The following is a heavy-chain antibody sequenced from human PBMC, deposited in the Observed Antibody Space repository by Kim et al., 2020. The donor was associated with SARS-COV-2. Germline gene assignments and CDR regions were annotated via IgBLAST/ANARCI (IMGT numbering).Heavy chain of an antibody. Sequence: GGSLRLSCAASGFTFSSYAMSWVRQAPGKGLEWVSAISGSGGSTYYADSVKGRFTISRDNSKNTLYLQMNSLRAEDTAVYYCAKAGDYYGSGSPLGYWGQGTLVTVSS. V-gene: IGHV3-23*01. CDR1: GFTFSSYA. J-gene: IGHJ4*02. CDR3: AKAGDYYGSGSPLGY. CDR2: ISGSGGST. D-gene: IGHD3-10*01.